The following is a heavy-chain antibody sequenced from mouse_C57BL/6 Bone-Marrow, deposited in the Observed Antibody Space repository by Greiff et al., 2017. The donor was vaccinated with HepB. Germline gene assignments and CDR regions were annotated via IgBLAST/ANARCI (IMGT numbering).Heavy chain of an antibody. CDR1: GYTFTDYY. CDR2: INPYNGGT. J-gene: IGHJ1*03. V-gene: IGHV1-19*01. Sequence: EVQLQQSGPVLVKPGASVKMSCKASGYTFTDYYMNWVKQSHGKSLEWIGVINPYNGGTSYNQKFKGKATLTVDKSSSTAYMELNSLTSEDSAVYYCARWGYYGSSRYWYFDVWGTGTTVTVSS. CDR3: ARWGYYGSSRYWYFDV. D-gene: IGHD1-1*01.